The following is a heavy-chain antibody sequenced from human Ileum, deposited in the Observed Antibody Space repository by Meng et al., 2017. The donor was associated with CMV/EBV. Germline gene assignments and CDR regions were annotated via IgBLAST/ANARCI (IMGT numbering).Heavy chain of an antibody. V-gene: IGHV3-7*01. J-gene: IGHJ6*02. Sequence: GGSLRLSCAASGFTFRTLWMSWVRQSPGKGLEWLASIKGDGTKTYYVGSVEGRFTISRDNAKNSLYLQMNSLRAEDTAVYYCAREGGSFTSPYYYYGMDVWGQGTTVTVSS. CDR3: AREGGSFTSPYYYYGMDV. CDR1: GFTFRTLW. CDR2: IKGDGTKT. D-gene: IGHD6-13*01.